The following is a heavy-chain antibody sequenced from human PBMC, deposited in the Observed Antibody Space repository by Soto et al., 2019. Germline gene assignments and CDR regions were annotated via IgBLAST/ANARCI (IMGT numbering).Heavy chain of an antibody. CDR3: ARLISISAWFDP. V-gene: IGHV4-59*08. CDR1: GGSISSYF. Sequence: SETLSLTCTVSGGSISSYFWSWIRQPPGKGLEWIGYIYHSGSTNYHPSLKSRVTISVDTPKNQFSLKLNSVTAADTAVYYCARLISISAWFDPWGQGTLVTVSS. D-gene: IGHD2-21*01. J-gene: IGHJ5*02. CDR2: IYHSGST.